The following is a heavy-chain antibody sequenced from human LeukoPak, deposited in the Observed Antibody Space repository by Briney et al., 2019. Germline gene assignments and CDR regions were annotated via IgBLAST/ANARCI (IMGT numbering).Heavy chain of an antibody. D-gene: IGHD3-10*01. Sequence: PGGSLRLSCAASGFTFSRNGMHWVRQAPGKGLEWVALIFYDGSNKYYVDSVKGRFTISRDNSKNTLYLQMNSLRVEDTAVYYCARDLLLWFGELSSAIDYWGQGTLVTVSS. CDR3: ARDLLLWFGELSSAIDY. CDR1: GFTFSRNG. CDR2: IFYDGSNK. V-gene: IGHV3-33*01. J-gene: IGHJ4*02.